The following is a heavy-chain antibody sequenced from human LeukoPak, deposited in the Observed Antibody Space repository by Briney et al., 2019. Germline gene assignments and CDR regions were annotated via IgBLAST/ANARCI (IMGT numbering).Heavy chain of an antibody. CDR1: DGSINSYY. J-gene: IGHJ4*02. D-gene: IGHD5-12*01. CDR2: IYYNGNT. CDR3: ARGPLGSGYTYFDQ. Sequence: SETLSLTCSVSDGSINSYYWNWIRRPPGKGLEWIGYIYYNGNTNYSPSLKSRVTMSVDTSKNLFSLKVSSVTAADTAVYYCARGPLGSGYTYFDQWGQGTLVTVSS. V-gene: IGHV4-59*01.